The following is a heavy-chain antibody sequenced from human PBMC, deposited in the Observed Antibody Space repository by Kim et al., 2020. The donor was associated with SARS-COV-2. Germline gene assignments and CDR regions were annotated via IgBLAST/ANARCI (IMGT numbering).Heavy chain of an antibody. Sequence: AQKLQGRVTMTTDTSTSTAYMELRSLRSDDTAVYYCARDRRVKMASHFDYWGQGTLVTVSS. V-gene: IGHV1-18*01. D-gene: IGHD5-12*01. J-gene: IGHJ4*02. CDR3: ARDRRVKMASHFDY.